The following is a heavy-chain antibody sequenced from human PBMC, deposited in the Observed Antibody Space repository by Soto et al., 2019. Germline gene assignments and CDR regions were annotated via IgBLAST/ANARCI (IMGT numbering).Heavy chain of an antibody. V-gene: IGHV1-3*04. Sequence: QVDLVQSGAEVKEPGASVRISCEASGYTFTSYGIHWVRQAPGQRLGWMGWINTGSSNTRKSPEFQARVTITRDTPASTAYMELNSLRSEDTAVYDGASAMPTAGYIYFDQGGQGTLVTVSS. CDR1: GYTFTSYG. D-gene: IGHD3-9*01. CDR2: INTGSSNT. J-gene: IGHJ4*02. CDR3: ASAMPTAGYIYFDQ.